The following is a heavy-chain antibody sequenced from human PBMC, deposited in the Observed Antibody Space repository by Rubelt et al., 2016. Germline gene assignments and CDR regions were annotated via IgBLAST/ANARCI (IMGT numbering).Heavy chain of an antibody. J-gene: IGHJ4*02. CDR1: GFTFSDYA. CDR3: AKINYNTWYGDFDY. Sequence: EVQLVESGGGLVQPGGSLRLSCAASGFTFSDYAMTRVRQAPGKGLEWVSAITGTGDRTFYADSVKGRFTISRDNSKNTLCLQMDSLGAEDTAVYYCAKINYNTWYGDFDYWGQGTLVTVSS. D-gene: IGHD3-10*01. CDR2: ITGTGDRT. V-gene: IGHV3-23*04.